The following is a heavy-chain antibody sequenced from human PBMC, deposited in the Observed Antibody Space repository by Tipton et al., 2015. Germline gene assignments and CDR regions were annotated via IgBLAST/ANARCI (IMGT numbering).Heavy chain of an antibody. J-gene: IGHJ4*02. CDR3: ARDLAVAGLDY. CDR1: GDSISSSNW. V-gene: IGHV4-4*02. D-gene: IGHD6-19*01. CDR2: IHHGGST. Sequence: TLSLTCSVSGDSISSSNWWSWVRQPPGKGLEWIGEIHHGGSTNYNPSLKSRVTMSVDTSKNQFSLHLSSVTAADTAVYYCARDLAVAGLDYWGQGTLVTVSS.